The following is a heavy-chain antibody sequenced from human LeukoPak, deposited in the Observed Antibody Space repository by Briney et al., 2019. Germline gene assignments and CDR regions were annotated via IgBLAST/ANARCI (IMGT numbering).Heavy chain of an antibody. CDR2: MNPNSGNT. D-gene: IGHD3-22*01. CDR3: ARYLLYYYDSSGYYNFDAFDI. CDR1: GYTFTSYD. V-gene: IGHV1-8*01. Sequence: ASVKVSCKASGYTFTSYDINWVRQATGQGLEWMGWMNPNSGNTGYAQKFQGRVTMTRNTSISTAYMELSSLRSEDTAVYYCARYLLYYYDSSGYYNFDAFDIWGQGTMVTVSS. J-gene: IGHJ3*02.